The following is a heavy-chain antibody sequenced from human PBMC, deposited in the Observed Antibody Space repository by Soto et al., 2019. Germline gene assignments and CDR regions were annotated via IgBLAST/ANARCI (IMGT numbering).Heavy chain of an antibody. CDR2: ISGYNGNT. D-gene: IGHD2-15*01. J-gene: IGHJ3*01. CDR1: GHTFTNYG. CDR3: AREGDIVGLDAFDV. Sequence: QVQVVQSGAEVKKPGASVKVSCETSGHTFTNYGVDWVRQAPGQGLEWMGWISGYNGNTKYAQKFQGRVTMTTDKSTSTAYMELRSLRSDDTAVYYCAREGDIVGLDAFDVWGQGTMVTVSS. V-gene: IGHV1-18*04.